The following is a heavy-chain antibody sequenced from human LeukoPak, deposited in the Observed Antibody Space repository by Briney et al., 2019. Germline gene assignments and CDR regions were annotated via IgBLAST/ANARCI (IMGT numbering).Heavy chain of an antibody. V-gene: IGHV3-7*03. CDR1: GFSFSNYA. CDR2: IKQGGSEK. CDR3: ARDFGLRCSGGTCYSVYYYGMDV. D-gene: IGHD2-15*01. J-gene: IGHJ6*04. Sequence: AGGSLRLSCSASGFSFSNYAMYWVRQAPGKGLEWVANIKQGGSEKYYVDSVKSRFTIYRDNAKNSLYLQMNSLRAEDTAVYYCARDFGLRCSGGTCYSVYYYGMDVWGKGTTVTVSS.